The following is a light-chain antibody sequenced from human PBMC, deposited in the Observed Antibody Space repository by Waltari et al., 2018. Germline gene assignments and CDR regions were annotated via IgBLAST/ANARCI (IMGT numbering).Light chain of an antibody. CDR1: SSDIGSYNF. Sequence: QSVLTQPPSVSGSPGQSVPMSCTGTSSDIGSYNFVSWYQQHPGKAPKLVIYDVITRPSGVPDRFSGSKSGNTASLTVSGLQAEDEADYYCSSHAGSTAVFGGGTKLTVL. V-gene: IGLV2-8*01. CDR3: SSHAGSTAV. J-gene: IGLJ2*01. CDR2: DVI.